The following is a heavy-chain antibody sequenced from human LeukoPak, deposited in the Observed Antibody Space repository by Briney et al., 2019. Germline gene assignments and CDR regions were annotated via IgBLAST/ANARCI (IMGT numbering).Heavy chain of an antibody. CDR1: GYTFTSYG. CDR2: ISAYNGNT. J-gene: IGHJ4*02. V-gene: IGHV1-18*01. Sequence: ASVKVSCKASGYTFTSYGIGWVRQAPGQGLEWMGWISAYNGNTNYAQKLQGRVIMTTDTSTSTAYMELRSLRSDDTAVYYCARDKQWLVTPYYFDYWGQGTLVTVSS. CDR3: ARDKQWLVTPYYFDY. D-gene: IGHD6-19*01.